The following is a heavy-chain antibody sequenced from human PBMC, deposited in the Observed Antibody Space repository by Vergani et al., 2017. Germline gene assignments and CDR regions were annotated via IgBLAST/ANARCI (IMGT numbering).Heavy chain of an antibody. CDR2: LSASDRRT. CDR1: GFTFIMHA. Sequence: EVQLLESGGDLVQPGGSLRLSCAASGFTFIMHAMSWVRQAPGKGLEWVSTLSASDRRTHYADSVRGRFTISRDNSKNTVSLEMLSLRTEDTAVYYCAKGHSGQIGSPHDYYCDYWGQGTLVTVSS. CDR3: AKGHSGQIGSPHDYYCDY. J-gene: IGHJ4*02. V-gene: IGHV3-23*01. D-gene: IGHD1-26*01.